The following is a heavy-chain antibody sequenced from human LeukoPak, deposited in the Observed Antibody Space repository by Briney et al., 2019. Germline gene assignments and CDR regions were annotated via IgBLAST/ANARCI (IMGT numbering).Heavy chain of an antibody. CDR2: ISGSDGST. D-gene: IGHD6-19*01. J-gene: IGHJ4*02. V-gene: IGHV3-23*01. CDR1: GFTFSSSA. CDR3: ARDHSGWDYYFDY. Sequence: GGSLRLSCGASGFTFSSSAMSWVRQAPGKGLEWVSAISGSDGSTYYADSVKGRFTISRDSSKNTLYLQMNSPRTEDTAVYYCARDHSGWDYYFDYWGQGTWVTVSS.